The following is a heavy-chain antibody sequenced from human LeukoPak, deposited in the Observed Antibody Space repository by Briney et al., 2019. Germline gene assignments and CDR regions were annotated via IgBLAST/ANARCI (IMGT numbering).Heavy chain of an antibody. Sequence: PSETLSLTCTVSGGSISSSSHYWGWIRQPPGKGLEWIGSIYYSGSTYYNPSLKSRVTISVDTSKNQYSLKLSSVTAADTAVYYCARGADYYDSSGYTDYWGQGTLVTVSS. CDR3: ARGADYYDSSGYTDY. D-gene: IGHD3-22*01. CDR2: IYYSGST. J-gene: IGHJ4*02. CDR1: GGSISSSSHY. V-gene: IGHV4-39*07.